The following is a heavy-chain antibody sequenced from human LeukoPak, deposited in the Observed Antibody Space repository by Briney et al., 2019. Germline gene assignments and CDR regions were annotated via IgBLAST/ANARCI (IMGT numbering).Heavy chain of an antibody. Sequence: GSLRLSCAASGFTFSSYSMNWVRQAPGKGLEWVSYISSTSSTIYYADSVKGRFTISRDNAKNSLYLQMSSLRVEDTAVYYCARDLRSYGLDYWGQGTLVTVSS. CDR1: GFTFSSYS. V-gene: IGHV3-48*04. D-gene: IGHD5-18*01. J-gene: IGHJ4*02. CDR3: ARDLRSYGLDY. CDR2: ISSTSSTI.